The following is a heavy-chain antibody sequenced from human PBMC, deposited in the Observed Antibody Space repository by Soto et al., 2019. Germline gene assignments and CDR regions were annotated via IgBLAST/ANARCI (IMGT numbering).Heavy chain of an antibody. V-gene: IGHV5-51*01. D-gene: IGHD5-12*01. Sequence: GESLKISCRAAGVTFTDYWIGWLRQMPGKGLEWMGIIFPDDSDTKYSPSFQGQVIISADRSITTAYLQMSSLKASDTAIYYCVKLPPRAQRLATFSDYWGQGTLVTVSS. CDR3: VKLPPRAQRLATFSDY. CDR1: GVTFTDYW. J-gene: IGHJ4*02. CDR2: IFPDDSDT.